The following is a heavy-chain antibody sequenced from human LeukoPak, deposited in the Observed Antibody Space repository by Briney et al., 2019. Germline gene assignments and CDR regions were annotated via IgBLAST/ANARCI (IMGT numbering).Heavy chain of an antibody. CDR1: GGSISRGSYY. J-gene: IGHJ4*02. CDR2: IYTSGST. V-gene: IGHV4-61*02. CDR3: ARLDS. Sequence: SETLSLTCTVSGGSISRGSYYWSWTRQPAGKGLEWIWRIYTSGSTNYNPSLKSRVTIFVDPSKNQFSLKLSSVTAADTAVYYCARLDSWGQGTPVTVSS.